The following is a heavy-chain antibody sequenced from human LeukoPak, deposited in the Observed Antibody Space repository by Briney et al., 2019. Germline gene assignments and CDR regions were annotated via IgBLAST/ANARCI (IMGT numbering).Heavy chain of an antibody. CDR2: IYYSGST. Sequence: SETLSLTCTVSGGSISSSSYYWGWIRQPPGKGLEWIGSIYYSGSTYYNPSLKSRVTISVDTSKNQFSLKLSSVTAADTAVYYCASRIAAAGNYYYYMDVWGKGTTVTVSS. D-gene: IGHD6-13*01. CDR1: GGSISSSSYY. CDR3: ASRIAAAGNYYYYMDV. V-gene: IGHV4-39*01. J-gene: IGHJ6*03.